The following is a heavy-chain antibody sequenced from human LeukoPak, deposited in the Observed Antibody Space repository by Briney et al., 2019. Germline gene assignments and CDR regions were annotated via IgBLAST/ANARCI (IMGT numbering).Heavy chain of an antibody. CDR1: GFTFDNYG. V-gene: IGHV3-7*01. D-gene: IGHD3-22*01. Sequence: GGSLRLSCAASGFTFDNYGMSWVRQAPGKGLEWVANIKQDGSEKYYVDSVKGRFTISRDNAKNSLYLQMNSLRAEDTAVYYCAREGYYDSSGYYDYWGQGTLVTVSS. CDR2: IKQDGSEK. CDR3: AREGYYDSSGYYDY. J-gene: IGHJ4*02.